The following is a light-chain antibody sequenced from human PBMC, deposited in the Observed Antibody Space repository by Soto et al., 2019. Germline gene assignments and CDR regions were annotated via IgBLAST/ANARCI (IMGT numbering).Light chain of an antibody. Sequence: DIVMTQSPDSLAVSLGERATINCKSSQSVLYSPNDKNYLAWYQQKPGQPPKLLIYWASTRESGVPDRFSGSGSGTDFTLTISSLQAEDVAVYYCQQYYTTPQTFGQGTKLEIK. CDR1: QSVLYSPNDKNY. CDR3: QQYYTTPQT. CDR2: WAS. V-gene: IGKV4-1*01. J-gene: IGKJ2*01.